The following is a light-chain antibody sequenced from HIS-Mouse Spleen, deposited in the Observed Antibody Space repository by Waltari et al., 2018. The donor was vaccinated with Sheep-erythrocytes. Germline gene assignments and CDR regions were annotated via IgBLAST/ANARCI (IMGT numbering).Light chain of an antibody. CDR1: SSDVGGYNY. CDR3: CSYAGSYNHV. V-gene: IGLV2-11*01. J-gene: IGLJ1*01. Sequence: QSALTQPRSVSGYPGQSVTISCTGTSSDVGGYNYVSWYQQHPGQAPKLMIYDVSKRPSGVPDRFSGSKSGNTASLTISGLQAEDEADYYCCSYAGSYNHVFATGTKVTVL. CDR2: DVS.